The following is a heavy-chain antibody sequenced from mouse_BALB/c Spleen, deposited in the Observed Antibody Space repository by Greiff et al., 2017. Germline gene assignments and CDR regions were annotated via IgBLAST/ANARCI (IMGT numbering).Heavy chain of an antibody. CDR3: ARQDPYAMDY. J-gene: IGHJ4*01. CDR1: GFTFSDYY. Sequence: DVHLVESGGGLVKPGGSLKLSCAASGFTFSDYYMYWVRQTPEKRLEWVATISDGGSYTYYPDSVKGRFTISRDNAKNNLYLQMSSLKSEDTAMYYCARQDPYAMDYWGQGTSVTVSS. CDR2: ISDGGSYT. V-gene: IGHV5-4*02.